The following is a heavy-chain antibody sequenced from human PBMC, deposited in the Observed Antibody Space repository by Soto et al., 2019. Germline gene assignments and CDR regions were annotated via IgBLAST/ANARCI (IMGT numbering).Heavy chain of an antibody. J-gene: IGHJ4*02. Sequence: ASAKVSCKTSGYTFTSYRISWVRQAPGQGLEWMGWISTSKGDTNYAQRFQGRVTMTTDTSTSTAYMELRSLRSDDTAVYYCATRSPAFDFWGQGTLVTVSS. CDR3: ATRSPAFDF. CDR1: GYTFTSYR. V-gene: IGHV1-18*01. CDR2: ISTSKGDT.